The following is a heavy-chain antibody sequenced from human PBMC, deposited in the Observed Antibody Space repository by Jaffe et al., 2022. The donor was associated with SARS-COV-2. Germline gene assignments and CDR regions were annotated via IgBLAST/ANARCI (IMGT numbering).Heavy chain of an antibody. CDR3: AKDRLRGRSSLPVGPFDY. CDR2: ISGSGGST. V-gene: IGHV3-23*01. CDR1: GFTFSSYA. D-gene: IGHD6-13*01. J-gene: IGHJ4*02. Sequence: EVQLLESGGGLVQPGGSLRLSCAASGFTFSSYAMSWVRQAPGKGLEWVSAISGSGGSTYYADSVKGRFTISRDNSKNTLYLQMNSLRAEDTAVYYCAKDRLRGRSSLPVGPFDYWGQGTLVTVSS.